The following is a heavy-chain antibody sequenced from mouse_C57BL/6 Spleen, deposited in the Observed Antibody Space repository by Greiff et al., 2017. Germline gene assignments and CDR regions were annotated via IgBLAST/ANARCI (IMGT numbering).Heavy chain of an antibody. V-gene: IGHV14-4*01. Sequence: EVQLQESGAELVRPGASVKLSCTASGFNIKDDYMHWVKQRPEQGLEWIGWIDPENGDTEYASKFPGQATITADTSSNTAYLQLSSLTSEDTAVYYCTTYYYGSGYDYFDYWGQGTTLTVSS. CDR2: IDPENGDT. CDR3: TTYYYGSGYDYFDY. CDR1: GFNIKDDY. J-gene: IGHJ2*01. D-gene: IGHD1-1*01.